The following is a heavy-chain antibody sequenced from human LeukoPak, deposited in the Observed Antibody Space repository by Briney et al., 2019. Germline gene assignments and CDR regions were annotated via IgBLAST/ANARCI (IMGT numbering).Heavy chain of an antibody. CDR1: GFTLSSYA. CDR2: ISYDGSNK. Sequence: PGGSLRLSCAASGFTLSSYAMHWVRQAPGKGLEWVAVISYDGSNKYYADSVKGRFTISRDNSKSTLYLQMNSLRSEDTAVYYCARDRFWGQGTLVTVSS. J-gene: IGHJ4*02. V-gene: IGHV3-30*04. CDR3: ARDRF.